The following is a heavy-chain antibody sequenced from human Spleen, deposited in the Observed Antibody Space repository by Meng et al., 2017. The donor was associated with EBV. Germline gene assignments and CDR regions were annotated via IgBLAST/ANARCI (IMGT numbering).Heavy chain of an antibody. J-gene: IGHJ5*02. D-gene: IGHD3-10*01. CDR3: ARAPMVQGEGWFDP. CDR1: GYTFTSYG. Sequence: QVQLVHSGAEFKKPGASLKVSCKASGYTFTSYGISWVRQAPGQGLEWMGWISAYNGNPNYAQKLQGRVTMTTDTSTSTAYMELRSLRSDDTAVYYCARAPMVQGEGWFDPWGQGTLVTVSS. V-gene: IGHV1-18*01. CDR2: ISAYNGNP.